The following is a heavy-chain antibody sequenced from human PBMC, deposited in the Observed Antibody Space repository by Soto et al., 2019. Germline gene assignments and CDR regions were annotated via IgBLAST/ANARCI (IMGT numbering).Heavy chain of an antibody. V-gene: IGHV1-69*02. D-gene: IGHD3-10*01. CDR1: GDTFSSYT. J-gene: IGHJ4*02. CDR3: ATSSGSGSRAFDY. CDR2: VIPMLSMS. Sequence: QVHLVQSGVEVKKPGSSVKVSCKASGDTFSSYTINWVRQAPGLGLEWMGRVIPMLSMSNYALKFQGRVTMTADRSTNTAYMELSSLRSEVTAAYYGATSSGSGSRAFDYWGQGALVTVSS.